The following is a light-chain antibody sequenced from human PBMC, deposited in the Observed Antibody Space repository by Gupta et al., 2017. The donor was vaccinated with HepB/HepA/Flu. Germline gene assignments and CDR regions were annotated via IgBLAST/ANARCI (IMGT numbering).Light chain of an antibody. CDR3: TSFRSGSTLVI. V-gene: IGLV2-14*03. CDR2: DVS. CDR1: SSDVGGYNS. Sequence: QSGLTQPASVSGSPGQSIPISCTGTSSDVGGYNSVFWYQQYPGRAPTLLIYDVSNRPSGVSNRFSGSKTGNSASLTISGLQAEDEAVYYCTSFRSGSTLVIFGGGTELTVL. J-gene: IGLJ2*01.